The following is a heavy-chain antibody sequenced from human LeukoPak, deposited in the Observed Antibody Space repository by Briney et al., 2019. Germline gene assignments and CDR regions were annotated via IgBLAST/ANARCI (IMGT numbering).Heavy chain of an antibody. CDR2: INYSGST. V-gene: IGHV4-31*03. Sequence: SQTLSLTCTVSGGSISTGGYYWIWIRPHQGMGLVWIGYINYSGSTYYNPSLKSRITISVDTSKNQFSLKLSSVTAADTAVYYCARANRDGYNYYFDYWGQGTLVTVSS. CDR1: GGSISTGGYY. J-gene: IGHJ4*02. D-gene: IGHD5-24*01. CDR3: ARANRDGYNYYFDY.